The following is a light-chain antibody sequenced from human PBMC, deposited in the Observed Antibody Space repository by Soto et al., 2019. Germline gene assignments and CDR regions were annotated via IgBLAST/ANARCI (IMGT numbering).Light chain of an antibody. CDR3: QQYYSYPWT. CDR2: TAS. J-gene: IGKJ1*01. CDR1: RAISTY. V-gene: IGKV1-8*01. Sequence: AIRMTQSPSSFSAATGDRITITCRASRAISTYLGWYQQKPGKAPKLLIYTASTLQSGVPSRLSGSGSGTDFTLTIDCLQSEDFATYYCQQYYSYPWTFGQGTKVEIK.